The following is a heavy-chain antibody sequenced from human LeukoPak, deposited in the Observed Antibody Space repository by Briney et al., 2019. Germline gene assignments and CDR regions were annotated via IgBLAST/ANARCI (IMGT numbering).Heavy chain of an antibody. CDR3: AGFDGYNFFGAFDI. CDR1: GFTVSSNY. D-gene: IGHD5-24*01. J-gene: IGHJ3*02. V-gene: IGHV3-66*01. Sequence: GGSLRLSCAASGFTVSSNYMSWVRQAPGKGLEWVSVIYSGGSTYYADSVKGRFTISRDNSKNTLYLQMNSLRAEDTAVYYCAGFDGYNFFGAFDIWGQGTMVTVSS. CDR2: IYSGGST.